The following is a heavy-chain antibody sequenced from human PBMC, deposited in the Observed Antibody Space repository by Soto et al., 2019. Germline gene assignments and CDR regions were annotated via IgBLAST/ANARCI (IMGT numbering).Heavy chain of an antibody. CDR3: AREAGTTPLDY. Sequence: GGSLRLSCAASGFTVSSNYMSWVRQAPGKGLEWVSVIYSGGSTYYADSVKGRFTISRDNSKNTLYLQMNSLRAEDTAVYYCAREAGTTPLDYWGQGTLVTVSS. J-gene: IGHJ4*02. CDR1: GFTVSSNY. CDR2: IYSGGST. D-gene: IGHD1-1*01. V-gene: IGHV3-66*01.